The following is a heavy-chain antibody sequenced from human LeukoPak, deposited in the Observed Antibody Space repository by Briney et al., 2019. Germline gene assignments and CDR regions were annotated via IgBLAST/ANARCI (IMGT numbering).Heavy chain of an antibody. CDR2: INHSGST. D-gene: IGHD2-15*01. V-gene: IGHV4-34*01. J-gene: IGHJ3*02. CDR1: GGSFSGYY. Sequence: SETLSLTCAVYGGSFSGYYWSWIRQPPGKGLEWIGEINHSGSTNYNPSLKSRVTISVDTSKNQFSLKLSSVTAADTAVYYCARERDIVVVLAADYDAFDIWGQGTMVTVSS. CDR3: ARERDIVVVLAADYDAFDI.